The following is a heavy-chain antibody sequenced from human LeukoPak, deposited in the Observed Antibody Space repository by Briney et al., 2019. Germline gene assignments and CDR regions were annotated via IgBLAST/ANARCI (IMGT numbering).Heavy chain of an antibody. J-gene: IGHJ4*02. V-gene: IGHV4-4*07. CDR2: IYTSGST. CDR1: GGSISGYY. Sequence: SETLSLTCSVSGGSISGYYWSWIRQPAGKGLEWIGRIYTSGSTHDNPSLKSRVTMSVDTSKNQVSLKLSSVTAADTAVYYCASGYQLPYYFDYWGQGTLVTVSS. D-gene: IGHD2-2*01. CDR3: ASGYQLPYYFDY.